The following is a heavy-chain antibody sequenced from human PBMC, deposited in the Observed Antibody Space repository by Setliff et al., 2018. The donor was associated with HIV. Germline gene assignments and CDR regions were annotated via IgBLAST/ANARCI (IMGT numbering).Heavy chain of an antibody. J-gene: IGHJ4*02. D-gene: IGHD2-2*01. CDR1: GGSFSSYH. Sequence: SEILSLTCAVYGGSFSSYHWSWIRQSPGKGLEWIGEIDHSGSTDDNPSLKSRVTISVDTSKNQFSLKLSSVSAADTAVYYCARGHPIVPTGLVSFYFDHWGQGTLVTVSS. CDR2: IDHSGST. V-gene: IGHV4-34*01. CDR3: ARGHPIVPTGLVSFYFDH.